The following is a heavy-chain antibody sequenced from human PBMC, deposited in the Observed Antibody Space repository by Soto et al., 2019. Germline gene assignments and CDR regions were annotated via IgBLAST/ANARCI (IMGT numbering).Heavy chain of an antibody. V-gene: IGHV3-30*18. D-gene: IGHD3-3*01. CDR3: AKLRLEAYSAFCRGYPP. J-gene: IGHJ5*02. CDR1: GFSFGSFA. Sequence: QVLLVESGGGVVQPRGSLRLSCATGGFSFGSFAMHWVRQAPGKGLDWLAVVSYAGHKKNYIDSVKGRFTLSRDNSQHTVALRMHRLRPEDTAVWYWAKLRLEAYSAFCRGYPPWGRGTLVSVSS. CDR2: VSYAGHKK.